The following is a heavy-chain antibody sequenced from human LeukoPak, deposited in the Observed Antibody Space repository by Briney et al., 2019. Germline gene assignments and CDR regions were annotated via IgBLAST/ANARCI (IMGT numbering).Heavy chain of an antibody. CDR2: IYYSGST. CDR1: GGSLSSYY. J-gene: IGHJ4*02. Sequence: SETLSLTCTVSGGSLSSYYWSWIRQPPGKGLEWIGYIYYSGSTNYNPSLKSRVTISVDKSKNQFSLKLSSVTAADTAVYYCARTYSYDSSGYLYYFDYWGQGTLVTVSS. D-gene: IGHD3-22*01. V-gene: IGHV4-59*12. CDR3: ARTYSYDSSGYLYYFDY.